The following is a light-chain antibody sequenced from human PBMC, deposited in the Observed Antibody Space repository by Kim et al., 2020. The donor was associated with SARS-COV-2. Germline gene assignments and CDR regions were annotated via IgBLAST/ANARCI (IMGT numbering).Light chain of an antibody. CDR3: QQYDSLPLT. V-gene: IGKV1-33*01. Sequence: DIQMTQSPSSLSASVGDRVTITCQASQDITNYLSWYQQKPGKAPKLLIYDASNLETGVPSRFSGSGSGTDFTFTISSLQPEDPATYYCQQYDSLPLTFGGGTKVDIK. CDR2: DAS. J-gene: IGKJ4*01. CDR1: QDITNY.